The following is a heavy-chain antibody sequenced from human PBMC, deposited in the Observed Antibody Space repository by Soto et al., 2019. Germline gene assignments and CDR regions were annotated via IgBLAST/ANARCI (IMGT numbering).Heavy chain of an antibody. J-gene: IGHJ5*02. D-gene: IGHD2-2*01. CDR2: INHSGST. CDR1: GGSFSGYY. Sequence: SETLSLTCAVYGGSFSGYYWSWIRQPPGKGLEWIGEINHSGSTNYNPSLKSRVTISVDTSKNQFSLELSSVTAADTAVYYCARGCNFVVPAAKANWFDPWGQGTLVTVSS. V-gene: IGHV4-34*01. CDR3: ARGCNFVVPAAKANWFDP.